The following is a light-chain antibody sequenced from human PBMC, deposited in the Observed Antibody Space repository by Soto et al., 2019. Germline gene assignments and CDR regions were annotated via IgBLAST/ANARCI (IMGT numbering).Light chain of an antibody. V-gene: IGKV1-39*01. CDR1: QSISSY. J-gene: IGKJ5*01. CDR3: QQSYSTPIT. Sequence: IQMTQAPSSLAASVGGRGTITCRASQSISSYLNWYQQKPGKAPKLLIYAASSLQSGVPSRFSGSGSGTDFTLTISSLQPEDFATYYCQQSYSTPITFGQGTRLEIK. CDR2: AAS.